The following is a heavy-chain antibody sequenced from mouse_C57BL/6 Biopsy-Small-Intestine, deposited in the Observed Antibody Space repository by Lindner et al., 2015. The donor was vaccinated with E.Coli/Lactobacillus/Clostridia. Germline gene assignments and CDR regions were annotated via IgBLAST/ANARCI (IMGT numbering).Heavy chain of an antibody. CDR2: IYPGSGST. D-gene: IGHD2-5*01. Sequence: VQLQESGTELMKPGASVQLSCKATGYTFTDYWIEWVKQRPGHGLEWIGDIYPGSGSTNYNEKFKSKATLTVDTSSSTAYMQLSSLTSEDSAVYYCARWAYYSNHWGQGTTLTVSS. CDR1: GYTFTDYW. V-gene: IGHV1-9*01. J-gene: IGHJ2*01. CDR3: ARWAYYSNH.